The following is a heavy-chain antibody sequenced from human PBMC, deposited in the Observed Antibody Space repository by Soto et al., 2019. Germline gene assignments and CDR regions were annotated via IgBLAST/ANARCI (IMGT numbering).Heavy chain of an antibody. J-gene: IGHJ5*02. CDR3: ASLEGYCSGGSCPVGDWFDL. Sequence: QVQLVESGGGVVQPGRSLRLSCAASGFTFSSYAMHWVRQAPGKGLEWVAVISYDGSNKYYADSVKGRFTISRDNSKNTLYLQMNSLRAEDTAVYYCASLEGYCSGGSCPVGDWFDLWGQGTLVTVSS. CDR2: ISYDGSNK. CDR1: GFTFSSYA. V-gene: IGHV3-30-3*01. D-gene: IGHD2-15*01.